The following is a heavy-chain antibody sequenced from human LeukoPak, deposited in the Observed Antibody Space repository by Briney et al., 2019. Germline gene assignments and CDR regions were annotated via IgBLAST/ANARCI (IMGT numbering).Heavy chain of an antibody. CDR2: INSGSTYM. V-gene: IGHV3-21*01. D-gene: IGHD1-1*01. J-gene: IGHJ6*03. Sequence: GGSLRLSCGASGFYFSGSSMNWFRRAQGKGRNGADSINSGSTYMYYGDSVKGRFTISRDNAKNSLHLQMDSLRVEDTALYFCARVEATTGRNYHYYYMDVWGKGTTVTVSS. CDR3: ARVEATTGRNYHYYYMDV. CDR1: GFYFSGSS.